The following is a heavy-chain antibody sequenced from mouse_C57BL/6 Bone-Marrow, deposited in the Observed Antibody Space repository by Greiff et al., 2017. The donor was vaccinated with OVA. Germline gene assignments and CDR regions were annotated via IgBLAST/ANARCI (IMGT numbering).Heavy chain of an antibody. J-gene: IGHJ3*01. V-gene: IGHV3-6*01. CDR2: ISYDGSN. CDR1: GYSITSGYY. Sequence: EVQLQESGPGLVKPSQSLSLTCSVTGYSITSGYYWNWIRQFPGNKLEWMGYISYDGSNNYNPSLKNRISITRDTSKNQFFLKLNSVTTEDTAMYYCARQRLTTVVATPFAYWGQGTLVTVSA. D-gene: IGHD1-1*01. CDR3: ARQRLTTVVATPFAY.